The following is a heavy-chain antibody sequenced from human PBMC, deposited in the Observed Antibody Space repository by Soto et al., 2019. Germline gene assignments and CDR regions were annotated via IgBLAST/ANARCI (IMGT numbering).Heavy chain of an antibody. Sequence: ASVKVSCKASGYSFSDYHIHWLRQAPGQGLEWLGRINPKSGGTSSAQKFQGWVTMTRDTSISTAYMELTRLRSDDTAVYFCARGHSTDCSNGVCSFFYNHEMDVWGQGTTVTVSS. J-gene: IGHJ6*02. CDR1: GYSFSDYH. D-gene: IGHD2-8*01. V-gene: IGHV1-2*04. CDR2: INPKSGGT. CDR3: ARGHSTDCSNGVCSFFYNHEMDV.